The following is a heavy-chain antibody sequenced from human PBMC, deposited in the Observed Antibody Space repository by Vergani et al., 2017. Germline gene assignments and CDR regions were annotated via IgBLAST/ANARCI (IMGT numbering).Heavy chain of an antibody. CDR1: RFTFSSYA. Sequence: EVQVLESGGGLVQPGGSLRLSCAASRFTFSSYAMNWVRQAPGKGLEWVSAISGSGSSTYYADSVKGRVTISRDNSKNTLYLQMNSLRAEDTAVYYCARDDGQLGYWGQGTLVTVSS. V-gene: IGHV3-23*01. J-gene: IGHJ4*02. CDR2: ISGSGSST. D-gene: IGHD6-13*01. CDR3: ARDDGQLGY.